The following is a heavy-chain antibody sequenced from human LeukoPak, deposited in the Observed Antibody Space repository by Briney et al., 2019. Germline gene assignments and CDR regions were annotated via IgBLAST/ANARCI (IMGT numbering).Heavy chain of an antibody. D-gene: IGHD3-22*01. CDR2: ITGSGQTA. V-gene: IGHV3-23*01. CDR3: AKEVLVVIVSYLEK. Sequence: GGSLRLSCAASGFTFSSCAMTWVRQAPGKGLEWVSTITGSGQTAYYSDSVKGRFTTSRDNSKNTLYLEMSSLRAEDTAIYYCAKEVLVVIVSYLEKWGQGTLVTVSS. J-gene: IGHJ4*02. CDR1: GFTFSSCA.